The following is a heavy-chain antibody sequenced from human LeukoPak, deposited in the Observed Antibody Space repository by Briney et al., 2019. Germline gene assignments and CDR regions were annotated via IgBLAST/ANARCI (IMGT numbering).Heavy chain of an antibody. D-gene: IGHD2-21*01. CDR1: GFTFSSYA. J-gene: IGHJ5*02. Sequence: PGRSLRLSCAASGFTFSSYAMHWVRQAPGKGMEWVAVISYDGSNKYYADSVKGRFTISRDNSKNTLYLQMNSLRAEDTAVYYCARERKGDYSGGFDPWGQGTLVTVSS. CDR3: ARERKGDYSGGFDP. CDR2: ISYDGSNK. V-gene: IGHV3-30-3*01.